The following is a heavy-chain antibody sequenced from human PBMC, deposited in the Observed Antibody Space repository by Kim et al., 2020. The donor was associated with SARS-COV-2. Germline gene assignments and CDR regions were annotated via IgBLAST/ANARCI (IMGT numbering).Heavy chain of an antibody. CDR2: IKSKTDGGTA. V-gene: IGHV3-15*01. D-gene: IGHD3-10*01. Sequence: GGSLRLSCAASRFSFSYAWMTWVRQAPGKGLEWVGRIKSKTDGGTADYAEPVKGRFTISRDDSTNTLFLQMNSLKTEDSAVYYCTTLVRGGYYYGMDVWG. CDR1: RFSFSYAW. CDR3: TTLVRGGYYYGMDV. J-gene: IGHJ6*01.